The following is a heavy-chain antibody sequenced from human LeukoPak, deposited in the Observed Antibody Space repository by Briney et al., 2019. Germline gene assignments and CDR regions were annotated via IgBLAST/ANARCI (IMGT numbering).Heavy chain of an antibody. V-gene: IGHV4-59*08. CDR2: IYYSGST. J-gene: IGHJ6*02. CDR3: ARRQGSMDV. CDR1: GGSISSYY. Sequence: PSETLSLICTVSGGSISSYYWSWIRQPPGKGLEWIGYIYYSGSTNYNPSLKSRVTISVDTSKNRFSLKLSSVTAADTAVYYCARRQGSMDVWGQGTTVTVSS.